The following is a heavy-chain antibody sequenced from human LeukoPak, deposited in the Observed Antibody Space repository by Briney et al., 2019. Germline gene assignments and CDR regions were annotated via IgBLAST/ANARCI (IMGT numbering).Heavy chain of an antibody. CDR3: ARDSEIGASNWFDP. Sequence: ASVKVPCKASGYTFTGHYMHWARQAPGQGLEWMGWINPNSGGTNYAQKFQGRVTMTRDTSISTAYMELSRLRSDDTAVYYCARDSEIGASNWFDPWGQGTLVTVSS. D-gene: IGHD3-10*01. V-gene: IGHV1-2*02. J-gene: IGHJ5*02. CDR1: GYTFTGHY. CDR2: INPNSGGT.